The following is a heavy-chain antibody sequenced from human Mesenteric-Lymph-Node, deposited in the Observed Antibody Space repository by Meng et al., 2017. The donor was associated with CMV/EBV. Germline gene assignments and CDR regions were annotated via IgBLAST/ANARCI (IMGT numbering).Heavy chain of an antibody. CDR3: ARVISGYDFWCGYPENWFDP. CDR2: INSDGSST. D-gene: IGHD3-3*01. V-gene: IGHV3-74*01. J-gene: IGHJ5*02. Sequence: LSLTCAASGFTFSSYWMHWVRQAPGKGLVWVSRINSDGSSTSYADSVKGRFTISRDNAKNTLYLQMNSLRAEDTAVYYCARVISGYDFWCGYPENWFDPWGQGTLVTVSS. CDR1: GFTFSSYW.